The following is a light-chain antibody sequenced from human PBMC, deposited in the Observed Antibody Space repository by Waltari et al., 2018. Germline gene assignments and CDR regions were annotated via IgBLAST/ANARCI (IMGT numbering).Light chain of an antibody. J-gene: IGLJ2*01. CDR1: NSHIGTNY. V-gene: IGLV1-47*01. Sequence: QSVLTQPPSASGTPGQRVIISCSGSNSHIGTNYVYWYQQLPGTAPKVLIYRTKHRPTRFPGRCSGSKVGTSASLAISGLRSEDEADYYCAAWDDSLRAGVFGGGTKLCVL. CDR2: RTK. CDR3: AAWDDSLRAGV.